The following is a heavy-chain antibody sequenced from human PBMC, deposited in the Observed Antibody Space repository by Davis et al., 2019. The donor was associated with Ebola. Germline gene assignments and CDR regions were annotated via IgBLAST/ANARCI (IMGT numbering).Heavy chain of an antibody. CDR2: INAVNGNT. Sequence: SVTVPRMPSGYTFTSYAMHWVRQAPGQRLEWMGWINAVNGNTKYSQKSQGRVTITRDTSASTAYMELSSLRSEDTAVYYCARDLEYSSSPGGYWGQGTLVTVSS. V-gene: IGHV1-3*01. D-gene: IGHD6-6*01. J-gene: IGHJ4*02. CDR3: ARDLEYSSSPGGY. CDR1: GYTFTSYA.